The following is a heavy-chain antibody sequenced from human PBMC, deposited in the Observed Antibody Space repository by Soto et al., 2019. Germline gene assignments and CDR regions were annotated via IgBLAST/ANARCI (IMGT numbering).Heavy chain of an antibody. J-gene: IGHJ5*01. D-gene: IGHD5-12*01. CDR3: ARDSKWLIVKGNWFDS. CDR1: GYNFIDYG. V-gene: IGHV1-18*04. CDR2: ISGSNGAT. Sequence: QVQLVQSGAEVKRPGASVKVSCKFSGYNFIDYGMTWVRQAPGQGLEWMGGISGSNGATNYAQKFQGRVTLTTDTSTNTAYMELRSLRKDDPAVYYCARDSKWLIVKGNWFDSWGQGTLVTVSS.